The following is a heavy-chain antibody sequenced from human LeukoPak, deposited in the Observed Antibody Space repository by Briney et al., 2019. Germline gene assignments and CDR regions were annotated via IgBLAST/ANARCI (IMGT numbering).Heavy chain of an antibody. CDR2: ISWNSGSI. J-gene: IGHJ6*02. CDR1: GFTFSSYS. V-gene: IGHV3-9*01. D-gene: IGHD1-1*01. Sequence: GGSLRLSCAASGFTFSSYSMNWVRQAPGKGLEWVSGISWNSGSIGYADSVKGRFTISRDNAKNSLYLQMNSLRAEDTALYYCAKEIRVGTSGYYGMDVWGQGTTVTVSS. CDR3: AKEIRVGTSGYYGMDV.